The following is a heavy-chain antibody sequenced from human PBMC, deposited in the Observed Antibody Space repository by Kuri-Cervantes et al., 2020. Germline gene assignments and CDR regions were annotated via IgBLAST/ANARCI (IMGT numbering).Heavy chain of an antibody. D-gene: IGHD1-26*01. J-gene: IGHJ4*02. V-gene: IGHV3-30-3*01. CDR3: ARDRGIIVGATSGYFDY. Sequence: GESLKISCAASGFTFSSYAMHWVRQAPGKGLEWVAVISYDGSNKYYADSVKGRFTISRDNSKNTLYLQMNSLRAEDTAVYYCARDRGIIVGATSGYFDYWGQGTLVTVSS. CDR1: GFTFSSYA. CDR2: ISYDGSNK.